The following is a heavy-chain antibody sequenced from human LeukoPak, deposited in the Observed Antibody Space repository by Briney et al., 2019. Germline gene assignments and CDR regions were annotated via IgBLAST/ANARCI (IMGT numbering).Heavy chain of an antibody. V-gene: IGHV3-30*02. J-gene: IGHJ4*02. Sequence: GGSLRLSCAASGFTFSSYGMHWVRQAPGKGLEWVAFIRYDGSNKYYADSVKGRFTISRDNSKNTLYLQMNSLRAEDTAAYYCAKDGSIAAAGTLDYWGQGTLVTVSS. D-gene: IGHD6-13*01. CDR1: GFTFSSYG. CDR2: IRYDGSNK. CDR3: AKDGSIAAAGTLDY.